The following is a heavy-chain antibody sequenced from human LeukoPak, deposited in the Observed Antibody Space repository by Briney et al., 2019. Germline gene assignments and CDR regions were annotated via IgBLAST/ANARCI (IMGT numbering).Heavy chain of an antibody. CDR2: IYHSGST. D-gene: IGHD2-2*02. V-gene: IGHV4-38-2*01. CDR3: ARRTYCSSTSCYTFDY. J-gene: IGHJ4*02. Sequence: SETLSLTCAVSGYSISRGYYWGWIRQPPGKGLEWIGSIYHSGSTYYNPSLKSRVTISVDTSKNQFSLKLSSVTAADTAVYYCARRTYCSSTSCYTFDYSGQGTLVTVSS. CDR1: GYSISRGYY.